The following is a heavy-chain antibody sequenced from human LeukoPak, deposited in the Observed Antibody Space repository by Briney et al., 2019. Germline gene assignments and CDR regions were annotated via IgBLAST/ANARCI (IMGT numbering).Heavy chain of an antibody. Sequence: PGRSLRLSCAASGFTFSSYGMHWVRQAPGKGLEWVAVISYDGSNKYYADSVKGRFTISRDNSKNTLYLQMNSLRAEDTAVYYCARVVLTYSSSPLFDYWGQGTLVTVSS. CDR3: ARVVLTYSSSPLFDY. CDR1: GFTFSSYG. V-gene: IGHV3-30*03. D-gene: IGHD6-6*01. J-gene: IGHJ4*02. CDR2: ISYDGSNK.